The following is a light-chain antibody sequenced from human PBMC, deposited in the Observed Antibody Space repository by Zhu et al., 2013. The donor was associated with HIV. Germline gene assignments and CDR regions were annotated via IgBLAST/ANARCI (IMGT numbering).Light chain of an antibody. CDR3: LHYNNWPFT. CDR2: GAS. CDR1: QSISSN. Sequence: EIVMTQSPATLSVSPGERATLSCRASQSISSNLAWYQQKPGQTPRLLIYGASTRATDIPARFSGSGSGTEFTLTISSLQSEDFAIYYCLHYNNWPFTFGQGT. J-gene: IGKJ5*01. V-gene: IGKV3-15*01.